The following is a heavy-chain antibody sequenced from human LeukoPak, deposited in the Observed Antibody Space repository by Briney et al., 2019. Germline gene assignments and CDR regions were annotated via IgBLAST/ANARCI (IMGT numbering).Heavy chain of an antibody. V-gene: IGHV1-18*01. CDR1: GYTFTSYG. CDR2: ISAYNGNT. Sequence: ASVKGSCKPSGYTFTSYGVSWVRQAPGQGLEWMGWISAYNGNTNYAQKFQGRVTMTTETSTSTAYMELRSLRSDDTAVYYCARGGVAVADVLGYWGQGTLVIVSS. D-gene: IGHD6-19*01. J-gene: IGHJ4*02. CDR3: ARGGVAVADVLGY.